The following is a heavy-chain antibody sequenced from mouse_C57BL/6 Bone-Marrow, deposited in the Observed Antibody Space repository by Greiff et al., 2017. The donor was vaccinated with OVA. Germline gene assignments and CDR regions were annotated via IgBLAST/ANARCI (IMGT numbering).Heavy chain of an antibody. CDR2: ISNLAYSI. D-gene: IGHD4-1*02. V-gene: IGHV5-15*01. J-gene: IGHJ4*01. CDR3: ARHSSLSTGFYAMDY. Sequence: EVQVVESGGGLVQPGGSLKLSCAASGFTFSDYGMAWVRQAPRKGPEWVAFISNLAYSIYYADTVTGRFTISRENAKNTLYLEMSSLRSEDTAMYYCARHSSLSTGFYAMDYWGQGTSVTVSS. CDR1: GFTFSDYG.